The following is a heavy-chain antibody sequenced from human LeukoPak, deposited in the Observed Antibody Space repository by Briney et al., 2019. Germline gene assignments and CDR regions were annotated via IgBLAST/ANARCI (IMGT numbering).Heavy chain of an antibody. CDR3: AREVSDYDILTGWIDY. J-gene: IGHJ4*02. CDR2: IHTSGTT. V-gene: IGHV4-61*02. Sequence: SETLSLTCNVSGVSIRSGSYYWSWIRQPAGKGLEWIGRIHTSGTTNYNPSLKSRVTISVGTSKSQFSLKLSSVTAADTAVYYCAREVSDYDILTGWIDYWGQGTLVSVSS. CDR1: GVSIRSGSYY. D-gene: IGHD3-9*01.